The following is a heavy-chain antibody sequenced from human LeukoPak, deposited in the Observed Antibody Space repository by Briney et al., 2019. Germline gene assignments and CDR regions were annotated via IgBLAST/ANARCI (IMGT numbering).Heavy chain of an antibody. Sequence: GASVKVSCKASGYTFTGYYMHWVRQAPGQGLEWMGWINPNSGGTNYAQKFQGRVTMTRDTSISTAYMELSRLRSDDTAVYYCARTRWGVLTGDAFDIWGQGTMVTVSS. CDR2: INPNSGGT. V-gene: IGHV1-2*02. CDR1: GYTFTGYY. J-gene: IGHJ3*02. CDR3: ARTRWGVLTGDAFDI. D-gene: IGHD7-27*01.